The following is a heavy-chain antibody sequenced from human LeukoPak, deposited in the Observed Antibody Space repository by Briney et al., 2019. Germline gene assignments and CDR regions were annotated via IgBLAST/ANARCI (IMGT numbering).Heavy chain of an antibody. J-gene: IGHJ4*02. CDR2: ISGSGGST. V-gene: IGHV3-23*01. CDR1: GFTFSSYA. CDR3: AKETGSGSYSPFDY. D-gene: IGHD3-10*01. Sequence: GGSLRLSCGASGFTFSSYAMSWVRQAPGKGLEWVSSISGSGGSTYYAASVKGRFTISRDNSKNTLYLQMNSLRAEDTAVYYCAKETGSGSYSPFDYWGQGTLVTVSS.